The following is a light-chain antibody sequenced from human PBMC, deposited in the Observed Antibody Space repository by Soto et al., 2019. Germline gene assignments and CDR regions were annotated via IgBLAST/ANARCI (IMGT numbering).Light chain of an antibody. CDR2: DVS. J-gene: IGLJ1*01. Sequence: SVLTQPASVSGSPGQSITISCTGTSSDVGGYNYVSWYQQHPGKAPKLVIYDVSNRPSGVSNRFSGSKSGNTASLTISGLQAEDEADYYCSSFTSSSTLYFFGTGTKVTVL. CDR1: SSDVGGYNY. CDR3: SSFTSSSTLYF. V-gene: IGLV2-14*01.